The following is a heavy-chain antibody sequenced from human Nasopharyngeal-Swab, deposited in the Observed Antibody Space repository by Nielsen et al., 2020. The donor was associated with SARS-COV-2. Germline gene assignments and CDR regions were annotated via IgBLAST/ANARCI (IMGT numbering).Heavy chain of an antibody. CDR1: GFTFNNYN. Sequence: GESLKISCAASGFTFNNYNFNWVRQAPGKGLEWVSSISSSSSYIYYADSVKGRFTISRDNAKNSLYLQMNSLRAEDTAVYYCAKALAAMDDYYYYGMDVWGQGTTVTVSS. CDR2: ISSSSSYI. J-gene: IGHJ6*02. V-gene: IGHV3-21*01. CDR3: AKALAAMDDYYYYGMDV. D-gene: IGHD5-18*01.